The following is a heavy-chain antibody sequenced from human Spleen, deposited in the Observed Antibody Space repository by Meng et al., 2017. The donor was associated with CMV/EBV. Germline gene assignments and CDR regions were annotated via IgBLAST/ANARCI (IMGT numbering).Heavy chain of an antibody. Sequence: GESLKISCAASGLTFSSYGMSWVRQAPGKGLEWVSAIGATAGGTYYADSVKGRFTISRDNAKNTLYLQMNSLRAEDTAVYYCAKYFAVGERLYYFDYWGQGTLVTVSS. CDR1: GLTFSSYG. D-gene: IGHD1-1*01. CDR3: AKYFAVGERLYYFDY. CDR2: IGATAGGT. J-gene: IGHJ4*02. V-gene: IGHV3-23*01.